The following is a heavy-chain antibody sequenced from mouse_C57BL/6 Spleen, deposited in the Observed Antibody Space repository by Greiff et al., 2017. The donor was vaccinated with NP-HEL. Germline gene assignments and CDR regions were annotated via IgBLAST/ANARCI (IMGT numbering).Heavy chain of an antibody. D-gene: IGHD2-3*01. V-gene: IGHV3-6*01. Sequence: EVQLQQSGPGLVKPSQSLSLTCSVTGYSITSGYYWNWIRQFPGNKLEWMGYISYDGSNNYNPSLKNRISITRDTSKNQFFLKLNSVTTEDTATYYCATYETDRYFDYWGQGTTLTVSS. J-gene: IGHJ2*01. CDR1: GYSITSGYY. CDR2: ISYDGSN. CDR3: ATYETDRYFDY.